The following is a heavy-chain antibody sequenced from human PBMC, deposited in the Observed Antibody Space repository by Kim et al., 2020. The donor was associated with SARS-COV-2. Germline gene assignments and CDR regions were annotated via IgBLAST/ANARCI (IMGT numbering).Heavy chain of an antibody. J-gene: IGHJ5*02. CDR1: GYTLTELS. V-gene: IGHV1-24*01. D-gene: IGHD5-18*01. Sequence: ASVKVSCKVSGYTLTELSMHWVRQAPGKGLEWIGGFDPEDGETIYAQKFQGRVTMTEDTSTDTAYMELSSLRSEDTAVYYCATGPPIQFGWFDPWGQGTLVTVSS. CDR2: FDPEDGET. CDR3: ATGPPIQFGWFDP.